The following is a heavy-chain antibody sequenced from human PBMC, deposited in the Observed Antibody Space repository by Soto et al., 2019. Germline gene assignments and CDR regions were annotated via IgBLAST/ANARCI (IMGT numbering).Heavy chain of an antibody. CDR2: IYHSGST. CDR3: ARGTKIAVAEWFDP. J-gene: IGHJ5*02. D-gene: IGHD6-19*01. V-gene: IGHV4-4*02. Sequence: QVQLQESGPGLVKPSGTLSLTCAVSGGSISSSNWWSWVRQPPGKGLEWIGEIYHSGSTNYNPSPKSRVTISVDQSKNQFYLKPSSVTAADTAVYYCARGTKIAVAEWFDPWGQGTLVTVSS. CDR1: GGSISSSNW.